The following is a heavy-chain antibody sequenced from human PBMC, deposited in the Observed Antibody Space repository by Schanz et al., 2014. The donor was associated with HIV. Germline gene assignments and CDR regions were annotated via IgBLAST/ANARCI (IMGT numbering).Heavy chain of an antibody. D-gene: IGHD3-22*01. CDR1: GFTFNNYG. CDR3: AKPEYDSSGNSQTHFDY. J-gene: IGHJ4*02. V-gene: IGHV3-30*18. CDR2: ISYDGRNK. Sequence: QVQLVESGGGVVQPGRSLRLSCEASGFTFNNYGMHWVRQAPGKGLEWIGVISYDGRNKYFADSVNGRFTISRDKSKNTLSLQMTALRTEDTAIYYCAKPEYDSSGNSQTHFDYWGQGTLVSVSS.